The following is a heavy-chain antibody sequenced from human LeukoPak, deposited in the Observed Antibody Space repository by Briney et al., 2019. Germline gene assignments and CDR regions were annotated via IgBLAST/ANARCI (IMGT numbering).Heavy chain of an antibody. CDR3: ARDYAYYDFWSGTKQNWFDP. CDR1: GYTFTGYY. CDR2: INPNSGGT. J-gene: IGHJ5*02. V-gene: IGHV1-2*02. D-gene: IGHD3-3*01. Sequence: ASVKVSCKASGYTFTGYYMHWVRQAPGQGLEWMGWINPNSGGTNYAQKFQGRVTMTRDTSISTAYMELSRLRSDDTAVYYCARDYAYYDFWSGTKQNWFDPWGQGTPVTVSS.